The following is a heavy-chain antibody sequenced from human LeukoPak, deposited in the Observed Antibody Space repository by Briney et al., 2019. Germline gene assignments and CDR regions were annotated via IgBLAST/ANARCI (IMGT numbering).Heavy chain of an antibody. Sequence: SETLSLTCTVSGVSISSSSYYWGWIRQPPGTGLEWIGSISYSGSTYYNPSLKSRVTISEGTSKNQFSLRLTSVTAADTAFYYCANVPRADGFDPWGQGALVTVSS. J-gene: IGHJ5*02. CDR2: ISYSGST. CDR1: GVSISSSSYY. D-gene: IGHD3-10*02. CDR3: ANVPRADGFDP. V-gene: IGHV4-39*07.